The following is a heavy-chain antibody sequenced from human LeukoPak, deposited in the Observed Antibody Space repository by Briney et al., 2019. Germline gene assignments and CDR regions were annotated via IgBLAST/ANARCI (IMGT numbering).Heavy chain of an antibody. CDR2: ISDSGTST. CDR1: GLTFSSYA. J-gene: IGHJ2*01. Sequence: PGGSLRLSCAASGLTFSSYAMYWVRQAPGKGLEWVSVISDSGTSTYYADSVKGRFTISRDNSKNTLYLQMNSLRAEDTAVYYCAKAHGDYYDSSGYYYGWYFDLWGRGTLVTVSS. V-gene: IGHV3-23*01. CDR3: AKAHGDYYDSSGYYYGWYFDL. D-gene: IGHD3-22*01.